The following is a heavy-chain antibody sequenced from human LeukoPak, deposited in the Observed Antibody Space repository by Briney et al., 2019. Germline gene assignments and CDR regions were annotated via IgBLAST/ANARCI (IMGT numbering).Heavy chain of an antibody. CDR2: ITGGSYTI. J-gene: IGHJ3*02. CDR1: GFTFSS. CDR3: ARDGDEHSYGYGDAFDI. D-gene: IGHD5-18*01. Sequence: PGGSLRLSCAASGFTFSSMNWVRQAPGKGLEWVSYITGGSYTIYYAQSVRGRFTISRDNAKNSLYLQMNSLRVEDTAVYYCARDGDEHSYGYGDAFDIWGQGTMVTVSS. V-gene: IGHV3-48*01.